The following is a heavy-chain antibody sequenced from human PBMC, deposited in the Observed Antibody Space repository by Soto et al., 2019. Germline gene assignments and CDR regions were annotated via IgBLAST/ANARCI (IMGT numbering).Heavy chain of an antibody. CDR1: GFTFSSHA. J-gene: IGHJ5*02. Sequence: GGSLRLSCAASGFTFSSHAMSWVRQAPGKGLEWVSSISGSDGTTYYAKSVKGRFSISRDNSMNTLYLQMNSLRAEDTAVYYCAKDRDWIQGPYNWFDPWGQGTLVTVSS. V-gene: IGHV3-23*01. D-gene: IGHD5-18*01. CDR2: ISGSDGTT. CDR3: AKDRDWIQGPYNWFDP.